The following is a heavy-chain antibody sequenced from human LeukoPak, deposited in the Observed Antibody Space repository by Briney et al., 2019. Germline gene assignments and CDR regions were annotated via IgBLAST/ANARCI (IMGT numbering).Heavy chain of an antibody. D-gene: IGHD3-3*01. Sequence: ETLSLTCTVSGGSISSGYYWSWVRQPPGKGLEWVSAISGSGGSTYYADSVKGRFTISRDNSKNTLYLQMNSLRAEDTAVYYCAKALYDFWSGYAFDIWGQGTMVTVSS. CDR2: ISGSGGST. J-gene: IGHJ3*02. V-gene: IGHV3-23*01. CDR1: GGSISSGYY. CDR3: AKALYDFWSGYAFDI.